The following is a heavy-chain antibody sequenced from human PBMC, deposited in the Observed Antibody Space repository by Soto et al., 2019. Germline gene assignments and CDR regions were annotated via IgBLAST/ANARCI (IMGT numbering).Heavy chain of an antibody. CDR1: GFSFSDYY. CDR3: ARDLIGYGGNFDY. Sequence: GSLRLSCAASGFSFSDYYMSWILQPPGKGLEWVSYISKSGSIIHYADSVKGRFTISRDNAKNSLYLQMSSLRAEDTAVYYCARDLIGYGGNFDYWGQGSPVTVSS. CDR2: ISKSGSII. D-gene: IGHD4-17*01. J-gene: IGHJ4*02. V-gene: IGHV3-11*04.